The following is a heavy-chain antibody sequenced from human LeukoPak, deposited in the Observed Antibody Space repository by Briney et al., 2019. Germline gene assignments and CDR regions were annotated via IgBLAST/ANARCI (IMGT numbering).Heavy chain of an antibody. J-gene: IGHJ4*02. Sequence: SETLSLTCTVSGGSIGSNYWTWIRQPPGNGLEWIGYIYYNGNSNYNPSLKSRVSFSVDPSKNQFSLKLTSVTAADTAVYYCARSFRPSHPLDYWGQGTLVIVSS. V-gene: IGHV4-59*01. CDR2: IYYNGNS. CDR1: GGSIGSNY. CDR3: ARSFRPSHPLDY.